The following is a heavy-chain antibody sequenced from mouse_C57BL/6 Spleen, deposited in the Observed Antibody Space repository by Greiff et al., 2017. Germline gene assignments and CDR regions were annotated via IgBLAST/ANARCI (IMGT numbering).Heavy chain of an antibody. Sequence: QVQLQQPGAELVQPGASVKMSCKASGYTFTSYWITWVKQRPGQGLEWIGDIFPGSGSTNYNEKFKSKATLTVDTSSSTAYMQLSSLTSEDSAVYYCAIYDGYEDYWGQGTTLTVSS. D-gene: IGHD2-3*01. CDR3: AIYDGYEDY. CDR1: GYTFTSYW. J-gene: IGHJ2*01. CDR2: IFPGSGST. V-gene: IGHV1-55*01.